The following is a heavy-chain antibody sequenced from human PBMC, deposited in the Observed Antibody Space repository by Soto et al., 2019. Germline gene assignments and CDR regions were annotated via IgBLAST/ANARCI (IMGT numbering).Heavy chain of an antibody. Sequence: QVQLVQSGAEVKKPGASVKVSCKASGYTFTSNGISWVRQAPGQGLEWMGWISAYNGNTNDAQKLKGRVTMTTDTSTSTAYMELRSLRSADTAVYYCARVLAYCWGDCYPIAYGGQGPLVTVSS. V-gene: IGHV1-18*01. J-gene: IGHJ4*02. CDR3: ARVLAYCWGDCYPIAY. CDR1: GYTFTSNG. D-gene: IGHD2-21*02. CDR2: ISAYNGNT.